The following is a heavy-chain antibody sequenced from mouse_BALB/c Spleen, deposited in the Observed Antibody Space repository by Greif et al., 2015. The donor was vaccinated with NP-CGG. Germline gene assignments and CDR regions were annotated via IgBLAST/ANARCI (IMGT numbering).Heavy chain of an antibody. V-gene: IGHV1-7*01. CDR3: ARKGTTVVDYFDY. Sequence: VQLQQSGAELAKPGASVKMSCKASGYTFTSYWMHWVKQRPGQGLEWIGYINPSTGYTEYNLKFKDKATLTADKSSGTAYMQLSSLTSEDSAVYYCARKGTTVVDYFDYWGQGTTLTVSS. D-gene: IGHD1-1*01. J-gene: IGHJ2*01. CDR1: GYTFTSYW. CDR2: INPSTGYT.